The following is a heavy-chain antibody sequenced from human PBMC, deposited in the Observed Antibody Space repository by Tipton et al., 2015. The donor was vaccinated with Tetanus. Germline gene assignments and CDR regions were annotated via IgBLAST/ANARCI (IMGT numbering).Heavy chain of an antibody. D-gene: IGHD3-10*01. J-gene: IGHJ4*02. Sequence: QVQLVQSGAEVKPSVTLSLTCAVYGGSFSGYYWSWIRQPPGKGLEWIGEINHSGSTNYNPSLKSRVTISVDASKNQFSLKLSSVTAADTAVYYCARGPMVRGVTRFDYWGQGTLVTVSS. CDR1: GGSFSGYY. V-gene: IGHV4-34*01. CDR3: ARGPMVRGVTRFDY. CDR2: INHSGST.